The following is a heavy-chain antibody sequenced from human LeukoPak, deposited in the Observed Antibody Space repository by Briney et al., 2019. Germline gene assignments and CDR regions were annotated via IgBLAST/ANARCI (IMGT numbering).Heavy chain of an antibody. D-gene: IGHD2-15*01. Sequence: SETLSLTCTVSGGSISGYYWSWIRQPPGKGLEWIGYIYTSGTTNYNPSLKGRVTISLDTSKNQFSLRLSSVTAADTAAYYCARYEHCRGGSCYRDGFDLWGQGTMVTVAS. J-gene: IGHJ3*01. CDR1: GGSISGYY. V-gene: IGHV4-4*09. CDR2: IYTSGTT. CDR3: ARYEHCRGGSCYRDGFDL.